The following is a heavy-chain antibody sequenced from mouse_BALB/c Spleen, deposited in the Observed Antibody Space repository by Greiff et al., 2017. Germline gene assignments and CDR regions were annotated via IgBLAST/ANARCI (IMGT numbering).Heavy chain of an antibody. CDR1: GYAFTNYL. CDR2: INPGSGGT. D-gene: IGHD1-1*01. J-gene: IGHJ3*01. Sequence: VQLKESGAELVRPGTSVKVSCKASGYAFTNYLIEWVKQRPGQGLEWIGVINPGSGGTNYNEKFKGKATLTADKSSSTAYMQLSSLTSDDSAVYFCARSRYGSSYDWFAYWGQGTLVTVSA. CDR3: ARSRYGSSYDWFAY. V-gene: IGHV1-54*01.